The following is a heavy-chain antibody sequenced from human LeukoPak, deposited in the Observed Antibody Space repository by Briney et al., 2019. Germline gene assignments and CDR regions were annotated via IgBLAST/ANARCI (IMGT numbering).Heavy chain of an antibody. V-gene: IGHV4-59*01. J-gene: IGHJ4*02. CDR2: IYYSGST. CDR3: ARGGDDSSGYFPFDY. Sequence: KASETLSLTCTVSGGSISSYYWSWIRQPPGKGLEWIGYIYYSGSTNYNPSLKSRVTISVDTSKNQFSLKLSSVTAADTAVYYCARGGDDSSGYFPFDYWGQGTLVTVS. CDR1: GGSISSYY. D-gene: IGHD3-22*01.